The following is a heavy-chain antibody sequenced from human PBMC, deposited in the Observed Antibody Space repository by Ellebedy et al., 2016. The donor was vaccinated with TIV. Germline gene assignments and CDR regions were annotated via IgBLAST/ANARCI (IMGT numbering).Heavy chain of an antibody. V-gene: IGHV3-21*01. CDR1: GFTFSGYS. CDR3: ARDGSNYYDSSSYDYTFDF. J-gene: IGHJ4*02. CDR2: ISSGSSYI. Sequence: GESLKISXAASGFTFSGYSMNWVRQAPGKGLGWVSSISSGSSYIYYADSVKGRFTISRDNAKNSLYLQLNSLRAEDTAVYFCARDGSNYYDSSSYDYTFDFWGQGTLVTVSS. D-gene: IGHD3-22*01.